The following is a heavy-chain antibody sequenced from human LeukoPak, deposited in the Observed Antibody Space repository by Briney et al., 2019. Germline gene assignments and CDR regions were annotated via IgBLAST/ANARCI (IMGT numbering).Heavy chain of an antibody. Sequence: GGSLRLSCAASGFTFSDYWMVWVRQAPGMGLEWVANIKQDGSEEYYVDSVKGRFTISRDNAKNSLYLEMSSLRAEDTAEYYCGRDRYYGGNSPRFDFWGQGTLVTVSS. CDR3: GRDRYYGGNSPRFDF. CDR2: IKQDGSEE. CDR1: GFTFSDYW. J-gene: IGHJ4*02. V-gene: IGHV3-7*01. D-gene: IGHD2-21*01.